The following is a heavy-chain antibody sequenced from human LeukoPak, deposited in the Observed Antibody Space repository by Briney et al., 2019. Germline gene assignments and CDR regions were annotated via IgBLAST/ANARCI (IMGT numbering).Heavy chain of an antibody. V-gene: IGHV1-69*13. CDR2: IIPIFGTA. CDR3: ATEDTAMVGAYYYGMDV. Sequence: SVKVSCKASGGTFSSYAISWVGQAPGQGLEWMGGIIPIFGTANYAQKFQGRVTITADESTSTAYMELSSLRSEDTAVYYCATEDTAMVGAYYYGMDVWGQGTTVTVSS. CDR1: GGTFSSYA. D-gene: IGHD5-18*01. J-gene: IGHJ6*02.